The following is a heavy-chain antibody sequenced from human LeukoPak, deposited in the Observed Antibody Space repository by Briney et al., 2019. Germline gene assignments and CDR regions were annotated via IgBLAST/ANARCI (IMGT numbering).Heavy chain of an antibody. Sequence: SETLSLTCTVSGGSISSYYWSWIRQPPGKGLEWIGYIYTSGSTNYNPSLKSRVTISVDTSKNQFSLELSSVTAADTAVYYCARGSGLAKKTRSYYFDYWGQGTLVTVSS. V-gene: IGHV4-4*09. CDR3: ARGSGLAKKTRSYYFDY. CDR1: GGSISSYY. D-gene: IGHD1-7*01. CDR2: IYTSGST. J-gene: IGHJ4*02.